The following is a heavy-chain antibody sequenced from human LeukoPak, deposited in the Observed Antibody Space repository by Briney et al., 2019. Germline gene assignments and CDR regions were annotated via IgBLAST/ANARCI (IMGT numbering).Heavy chain of an antibody. J-gene: IGHJ4*02. V-gene: IGHV3-30-3*01. CDR3: ARPSAVYGDYEGGVDY. CDR2: ISYDGSNK. D-gene: IGHD4-17*01. CDR1: GFTFSSYA. Sequence: PGGSLRLSCAASGFTFSSYAMHWVRQAPGKGLEWVAVISYDGSNKYYADSVKGRFTISRDNSKNTLYLQMNSLRAEDTAVYYCARPSAVYGDYEGGVDYWGQGTLVTVSS.